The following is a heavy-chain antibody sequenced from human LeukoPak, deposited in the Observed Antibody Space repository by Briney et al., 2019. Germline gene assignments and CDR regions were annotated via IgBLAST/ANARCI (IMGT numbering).Heavy chain of an antibody. CDR1: GGSVNSGSYY. V-gene: IGHV4-61*01. Sequence: SETLSLTCTVSGGSVNSGSYYWSWIRLPPGKGLEWIGYIYYNGIANYNPSLKSRVTISLDTPKNQFSLKLTSVTAADTAVYYRARDNIAAAGTSVYWGQGTLVTVSS. J-gene: IGHJ4*02. D-gene: IGHD6-13*01. CDR3: ARDNIAAAGTSVY. CDR2: IYYNGIA.